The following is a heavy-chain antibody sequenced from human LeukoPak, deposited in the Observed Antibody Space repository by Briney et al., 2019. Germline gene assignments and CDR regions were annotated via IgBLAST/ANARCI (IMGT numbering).Heavy chain of an antibody. J-gene: IGHJ4*02. CDR3: ARQEYNCNSGSLDY. V-gene: IGHV4-61*02. Sequence: SQTLSLTCTVSGGSISSGSYYWSWIRQPAGKGLEWIGRIYTSGSTNYNPSLKSRVTISVDTSKNQFSLKLSSVTAADTAVYYCARQEYNCNSGSLDYWGQGTLVTVSS. CDR2: IYTSGST. CDR1: GGSISSGSYY. D-gene: IGHD1-7*01.